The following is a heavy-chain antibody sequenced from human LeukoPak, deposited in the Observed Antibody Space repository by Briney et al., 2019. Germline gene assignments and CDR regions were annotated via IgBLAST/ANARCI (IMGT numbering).Heavy chain of an antibody. D-gene: IGHD2-15*01. J-gene: IGHJ4*02. CDR1: GGSFSGYY. CDR3: ARALSGWYGLGY. V-gene: IGHV4-34*01. CDR2: INHSGST. Sequence: SETLSLTCAVYGGSFSGYYWSWIRQPPGKGLEWIGEINHSGSTNYNPSLKSRVTISVDTSRNQFSLKLSSVTAADTAVYYCARALSGWYGLGYWGQGTLVTVSS.